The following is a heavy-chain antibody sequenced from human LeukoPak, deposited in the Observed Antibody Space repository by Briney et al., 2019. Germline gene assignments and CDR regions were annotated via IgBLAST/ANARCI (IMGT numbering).Heavy chain of an antibody. D-gene: IGHD3-10*01. J-gene: IGHJ4*02. Sequence: SVKVSCKASGYTFTSYYMHWVRQAPGQGLEWMGIVNPSGGSTSYAQKFQGRVTMTRDTSTSTVYMELSSLRSEDTAVYYCDRLSTSFFSGELDFDYWGQGTLVTVSS. V-gene: IGHV1-46*03. CDR1: GYTFTSYY. CDR3: DRLSTSFFSGELDFDY. CDR2: VNPSGGST.